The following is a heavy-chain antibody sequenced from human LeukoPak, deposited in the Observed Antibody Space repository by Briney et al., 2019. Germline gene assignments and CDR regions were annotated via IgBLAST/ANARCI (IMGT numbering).Heavy chain of an antibody. CDR2: INPNSGGT. CDR3: AVTGTTLWYFDL. V-gene: IGHV1-2*02. D-gene: IGHD1-7*01. J-gene: IGHJ2*01. Sequence: ASVKVSCKASGYTFTGYYMHWVRQAPRQGLEWMGWINPNSGGTNYAQKFQGRVTMTRDTSKNQFSLKLSSVTAADTAVYYCAVTGTTLWYFDLWGRGTLVTVSS. CDR1: GYTFTGYY.